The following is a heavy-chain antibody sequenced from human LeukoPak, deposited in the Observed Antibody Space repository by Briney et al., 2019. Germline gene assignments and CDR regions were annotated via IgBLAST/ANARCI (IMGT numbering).Heavy chain of an antibody. V-gene: IGHV1-3*01. CDR3: ARDQDVDTAMVDLYYFDY. CDR1: GYTFTSYA. CDR2: INAGNGST. D-gene: IGHD5-18*01. J-gene: IGHJ4*02. Sequence: GASVKVSCKASGYTFTSYAMHWVRQAPGQRLEWMGWINAGNGSTKYSQKFQGRVTITRDTSASTAYMELSSLRSEDTAVYYCARDQDVDTAMVDLYYFDYWGQGTLVTVSS.